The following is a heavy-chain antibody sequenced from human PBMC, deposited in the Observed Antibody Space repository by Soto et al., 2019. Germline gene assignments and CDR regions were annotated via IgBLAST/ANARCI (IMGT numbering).Heavy chain of an antibody. CDR2: ISYDGNNK. Sequence: QVLLVESGGGVVQPGRSLRLSCAASGFTFSSYAMHWVRQAPGKGLEWVAVISYDGNNKYYAHSVKGRFTISRDNSKNTLYLQMNSLRAEDTAVYYCARAGCDGGSCYTLVGLRYGMDVWGQGTTVTVSS. V-gene: IGHV3-30-3*01. J-gene: IGHJ6*02. D-gene: IGHD2-15*01. CDR1: GFTFSSYA. CDR3: ARAGCDGGSCYTLVGLRYGMDV.